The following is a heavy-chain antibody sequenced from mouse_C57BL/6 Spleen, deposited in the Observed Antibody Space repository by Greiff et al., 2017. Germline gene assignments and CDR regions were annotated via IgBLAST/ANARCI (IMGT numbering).Heavy chain of an antibody. D-gene: IGHD2-4*01. V-gene: IGHV3-6*01. J-gene: IGHJ2*01. CDR3: ASGDYDYDRDY. CDR1: GYSITSGYY. Sequence: EVQLQESGPGLVKPSQSLSLTCSVTGYSITSGYYWNWIRQFPGNKLEWMGYISYDGSNNSNPSLKNRISITRDTSKNQFFLKLNSVTTEDTATYYCASGDYDYDRDYWGQGTTLTVSS. CDR2: ISYDGSN.